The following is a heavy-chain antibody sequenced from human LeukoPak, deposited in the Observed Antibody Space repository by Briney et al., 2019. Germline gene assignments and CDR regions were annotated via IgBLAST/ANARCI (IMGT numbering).Heavy chain of an antibody. Sequence: SETLSLTCTVSGGSISSYYWSWIRQPAGKGLEWIGRIYATGSTNYNPSLKSRASMSLYTSKNQFSLRLSSVTAADTAVYYCARAPSYSYYFDYWGQGTLVTVSS. CDR2: IYATGST. CDR3: ARAPSYSYYFDY. D-gene: IGHD3-10*01. CDR1: GGSISSYY. V-gene: IGHV4-4*07. J-gene: IGHJ4*02.